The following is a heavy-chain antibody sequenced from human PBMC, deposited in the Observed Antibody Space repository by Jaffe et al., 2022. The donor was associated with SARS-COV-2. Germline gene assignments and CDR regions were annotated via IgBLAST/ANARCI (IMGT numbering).Heavy chain of an antibody. J-gene: IGHJ4*02. CDR2: VSGSGDST. V-gene: IGHV3-23*01. CDR3: AKLEYSSSFAFDS. D-gene: IGHD6-6*01. Sequence: EVQLLESGGGLVQPGGSLRLSCEALGFTFSNYAMNWVRQAPGYGLEWVSAVSGSGDSTWYADSVKGRFTISRDNSKSTLYLQMNSLRAEDTAVYYCAKLEYSSSFAFDSWGQGTLVTVSS. CDR1: GFTFSNYA.